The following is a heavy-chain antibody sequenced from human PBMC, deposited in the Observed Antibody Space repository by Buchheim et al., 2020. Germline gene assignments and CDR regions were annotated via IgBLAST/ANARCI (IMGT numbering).Heavy chain of an antibody. CDR1: GFTVSSNY. CDR3: ARDEVVVAAASYYYYGMDV. J-gene: IGHJ6*02. V-gene: IGHV3-66*02. Sequence: EVQLVESGGGLVQPGGSLRLSCAASGFTVSSNYMSWVRQAPGKGLEWVSVIYSGGSTYYADSVKGRFTISRDNSKNTLYLQMNSLRAEDTAVYYCARDEVVVAAASYYYYGMDVWGQGT. CDR2: IYSGGST. D-gene: IGHD2-15*01.